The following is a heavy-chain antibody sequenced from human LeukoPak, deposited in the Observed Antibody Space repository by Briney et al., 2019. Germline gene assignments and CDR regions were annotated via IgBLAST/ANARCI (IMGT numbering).Heavy chain of an antibody. CDR3: ARAGSGGSFADAFDI. V-gene: IGHV1-3*01. D-gene: IGHD2-15*01. Sequence: ASVKVSCKASGYTFTSYAMHWVRQAPGQRLEWMGWINAGNGNTKYSQKFQGRVTITRDTSASTAYMELSSLRSEDTAVYYCARAGSGGSFADAFDIWGQGTMVTVSS. CDR1: GYTFTSYA. J-gene: IGHJ3*02. CDR2: INAGNGNT.